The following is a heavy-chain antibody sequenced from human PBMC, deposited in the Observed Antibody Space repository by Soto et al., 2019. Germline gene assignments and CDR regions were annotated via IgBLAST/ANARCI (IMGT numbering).Heavy chain of an antibody. V-gene: IGHV3-30-3*01. CDR2: ISYDGNNK. CDR3: ARVAPYYDSGGYRVNYYYYGMDV. Sequence: QVQLVESGGGVVQPGRSLRLSCAASGFTFRSPAMHWVRQAPGKGLAWLAVISYDGNNKYYADSVKGRFTISRDNSKNTLHLQMNSLRTEDMAVYYCARVAPYYDSGGYRVNYYYYGMDVWGQGTTVTVSS. D-gene: IGHD3-22*01. J-gene: IGHJ6*02. CDR1: GFTFRSPA.